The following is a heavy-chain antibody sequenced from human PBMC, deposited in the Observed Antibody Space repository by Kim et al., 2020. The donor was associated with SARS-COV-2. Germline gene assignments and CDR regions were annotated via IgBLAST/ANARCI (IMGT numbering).Heavy chain of an antibody. CDR2: IYYSGST. J-gene: IGHJ4*01. CDR3: ARVGIAVAGHADRHLSY. Sequence: SETLSLTCTVSGGSISSYYWSWIRQPPGKGLEWIGYIYYSGSTNYNPSLTSRVPISVDTSKNQFSLKLSSVTAADTAVYYCARVGIAVAGHADRHLSYWG. D-gene: IGHD6-19*01. V-gene: IGHV4-59*13. CDR1: GGSISSYY.